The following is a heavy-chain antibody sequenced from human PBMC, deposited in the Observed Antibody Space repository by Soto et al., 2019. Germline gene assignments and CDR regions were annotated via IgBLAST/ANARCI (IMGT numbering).Heavy chain of an antibody. CDR1: GYTFTSYA. CDR2: INAGNGNT. Sequence: GASVKVSCKASGYTFTSYAMHWVRQAPGQRLEWMGWINAGNGNTKYSQKFQGRVTITRDTSASTAYMELSSLRSEDTAVYYCARDLVWFGHYYYYGMDVWGQGTTVTVSS. D-gene: IGHD3-10*01. J-gene: IGHJ6*02. V-gene: IGHV1-3*01. CDR3: ARDLVWFGHYYYYGMDV.